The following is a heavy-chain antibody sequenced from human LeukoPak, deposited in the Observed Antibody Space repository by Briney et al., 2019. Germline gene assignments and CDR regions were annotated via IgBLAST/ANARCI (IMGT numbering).Heavy chain of an antibody. V-gene: IGHV3-23*01. CDR1: GSTFSSQA. D-gene: IGHD1/OR15-1a*01. CDR3: AAGGGNTFNP. J-gene: IGHJ5*02. CDR2: FTGSDGNI. Sequence: GGSLRLSCAASGSTFSSQALSWVRQAPGKGLEGVSSFTGSDGNIHYADSVKGRFTLSRDSSKETMYLQMISLRADDTATYYCAAGGGNTFNPWGQGILVTVSS.